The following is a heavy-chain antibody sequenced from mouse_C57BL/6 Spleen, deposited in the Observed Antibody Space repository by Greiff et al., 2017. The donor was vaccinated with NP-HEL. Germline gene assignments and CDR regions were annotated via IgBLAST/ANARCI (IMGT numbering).Heavy chain of an antibody. J-gene: IGHJ1*03. V-gene: IGHV3-6*01. CDR3: ARVTHYYGSSPWYFDV. CDR1: GYSITSGYY. Sequence: VQLKESGPGLVKPSQSLSLTCSVPGYSITSGYYWNWIRQFPGNKLEWMGYISYDGSNNYNPSLKNRISITRDTSKNQFFLKLNSVTTEDTATYYCARVTHYYGSSPWYFDVWGTGTTVTVSS. CDR2: ISYDGSN. D-gene: IGHD1-1*01.